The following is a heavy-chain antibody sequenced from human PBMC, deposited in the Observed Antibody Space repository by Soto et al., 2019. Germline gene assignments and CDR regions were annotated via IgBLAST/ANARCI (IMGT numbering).Heavy chain of an antibody. CDR1: GGTFSSYA. V-gene: IGHV1-69*13. D-gene: IGHD6-13*01. CDR3: ASWGTVAAAGPAFDY. CDR2: IIPISGTA. Sequence: SVKVSCKASGGTFSSYAISWVRQAPGQGLEWMGGIIPISGTADYAQKFQGRVTITADESTSTAYMELSSLRSEDTAVYYCASWGTVAAAGPAFDYGGEGTLVTSPQ. J-gene: IGHJ4*02.